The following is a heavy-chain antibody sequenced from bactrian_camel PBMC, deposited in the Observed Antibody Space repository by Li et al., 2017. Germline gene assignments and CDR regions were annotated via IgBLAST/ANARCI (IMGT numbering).Heavy chain of an antibody. V-gene: IGHV3S53*01. Sequence: HVQLVESGGGSVQAGGSLRLSCAASSYRGCMAWVRQAPGKEREAVASIDSLGITRYADSVKGRFTISRDNAKATLRLDMNSLKPEDTATYYCAAGQGVGWCLDVIRVGAEADFDYWGHGTQVTVS. CDR2: IDSLGIT. D-gene: IGHD5*01. CDR3: AAGQGVGWCLDVIRVGAEADFDY. J-gene: IGHJ6*01. CDR1: SYRGC.